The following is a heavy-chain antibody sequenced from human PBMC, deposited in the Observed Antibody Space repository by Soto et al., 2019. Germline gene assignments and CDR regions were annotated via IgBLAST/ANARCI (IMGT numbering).Heavy chain of an antibody. D-gene: IGHD3-3*01. Sequence: SETLSLTCTVSGGSMSSYYWTWIRQPAGKGLEWIGRVYSSGGTHYNPSLKSRVTISLDASKNQFSLTLLSVTDADTAAYYCARRQRFSDWFEPWGQGTLVTVSS. V-gene: IGHV4-4*07. CDR3: ARRQRFSDWFEP. CDR1: GGSMSSYY. CDR2: VYSSGGT. J-gene: IGHJ5*02.